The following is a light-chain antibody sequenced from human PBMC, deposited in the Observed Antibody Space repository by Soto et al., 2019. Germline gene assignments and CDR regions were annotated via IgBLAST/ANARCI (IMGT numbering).Light chain of an antibody. Sequence: QSVLTQPRSVSGSPGQSVTISCTGTSSDVGDYHYVSWYQHHPGKAPKVMIYDVTKRPSGVPNRFSGSKSGNTASLTISGLQAEDEADYYCCSYAGSYTWVFGGGTKLTVL. J-gene: IGLJ3*02. CDR3: CSYAGSYTWV. V-gene: IGLV2-11*01. CDR2: DVT. CDR1: SSDVGDYHY.